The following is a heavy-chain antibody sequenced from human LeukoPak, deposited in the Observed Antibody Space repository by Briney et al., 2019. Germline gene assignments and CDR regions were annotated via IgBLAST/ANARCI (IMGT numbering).Heavy chain of an antibody. CDR2: IIPIFGTA. Sequence: GASVKVSCKASGGTFSSYAISWVRQAPGQGLEWMGRIIPIFGTANYAQKFQGRVTITTDESTSTAYMELSSLRSEDKAVYYCARDDTGYFQHWGQGTLVTVSS. CDR1: GGTFSSYA. CDR3: ARDDTGYFQH. V-gene: IGHV1-69*05. J-gene: IGHJ1*01. D-gene: IGHD1-14*01.